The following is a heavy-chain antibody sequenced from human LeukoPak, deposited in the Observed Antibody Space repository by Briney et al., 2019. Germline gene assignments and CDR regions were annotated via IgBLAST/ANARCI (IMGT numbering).Heavy chain of an antibody. V-gene: IGHV5-51*01. CDR3: TSVYSSASWDY. CDR2: IFPADSDT. J-gene: IGHJ4*02. Sequence: GESLQISCRASGYSFTTYWIGWVRQMPGKGLEWMGVIFPADSDTRYSPSFQGQVTISADKSISTAYLQWSSLKASDTAMYYCTSVYSSASWDYWGQGTLVTVSS. CDR1: GYSFTTYW. D-gene: IGHD6-25*01.